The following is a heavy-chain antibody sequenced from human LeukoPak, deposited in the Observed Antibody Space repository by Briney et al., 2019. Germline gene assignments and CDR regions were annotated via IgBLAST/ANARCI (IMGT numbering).Heavy chain of an antibody. CDR2: INGDGSNT. D-gene: IGHD6-13*01. Sequence: GGSLRLSCAASGFTFRNDWMHWVRQTPGKGLVWVSRINGDGSNTFYADSVKGRFTISRDNSKNTLFLQMNSLRDDDTAVYYCARDRTMYSSSAHGYWGQGTLVTVSS. CDR3: ARDRTMYSSSAHGY. J-gene: IGHJ4*02. V-gene: IGHV3-74*01. CDR1: GFTFRNDW.